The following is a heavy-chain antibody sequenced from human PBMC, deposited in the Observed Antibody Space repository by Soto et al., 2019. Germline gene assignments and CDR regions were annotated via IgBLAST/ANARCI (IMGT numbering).Heavy chain of an antibody. CDR2: INHSGST. CDR3: ASSVPATVTTDY. CDR1: GGSFSGYY. V-gene: IGHV4-34*01. J-gene: IGHJ4*02. D-gene: IGHD4-17*01. Sequence: SETLSLTCAVYGGSFSGYYWSWIRQPPGKGLEWIGEINHSGSTNYNPSLKSRVTISVDTSKNQFSLKLSSVTAADTAVYYCASSVPATVTTDYWGQGTLVTVSS.